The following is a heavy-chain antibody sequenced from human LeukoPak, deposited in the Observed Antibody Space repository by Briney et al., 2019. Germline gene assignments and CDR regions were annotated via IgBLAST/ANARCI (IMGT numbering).Heavy chain of an antibody. CDR1: GFTFSSYA. J-gene: IGHJ4*02. CDR3: AKSLGVRDYYYDSSGYYYFDY. Sequence: GGSLRLSRAASGFTFSSYAMSWVRQAPGKGLEWVSAISGSGGSTYYADSVKGRFTISRDNSKNTLYLQMNSLRAEDTAVYYCAKSLGVRDYYYDSSGYYYFDYWGQGTLVTVSS. D-gene: IGHD3-22*01. CDR2: ISGSGGST. V-gene: IGHV3-23*01.